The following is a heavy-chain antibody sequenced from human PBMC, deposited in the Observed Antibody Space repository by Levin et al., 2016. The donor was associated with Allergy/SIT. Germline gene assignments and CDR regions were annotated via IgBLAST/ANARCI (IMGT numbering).Heavy chain of an antibody. CDR2: IYSGGST. CDR3: ATSGRVVAATYYFDY. V-gene: IGHV3-53*01. J-gene: IGHJ4*02. D-gene: IGHD2-15*01. Sequence: WIRQPPGKGLEWVSVIYSGGSTYYADSVKGRFTISRHNSKNTLYLQMNSLRAEDTAVYYCATSGRVVAATYYFDYWGQGTLVTVSS.